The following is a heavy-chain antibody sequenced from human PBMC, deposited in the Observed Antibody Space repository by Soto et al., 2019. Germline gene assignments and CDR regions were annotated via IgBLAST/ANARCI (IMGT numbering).Heavy chain of an antibody. CDR3: ARDNRLVTSGDAFDI. V-gene: IGHV3-7*01. J-gene: IGHJ3*02. CDR2: IKQDRSEK. D-gene: IGHD6-6*01. CDR1: GFTFSNYA. Sequence: GGSLRLSCAASGFTFSNYAMSWVRQAPGKGLEWVANIKQDRSEKYYVDSVKGRFTISRDNAKNSLYLQMNSLRAGDTAVYYCARDNRLVTSGDAFDIWGQGTMVTVSS.